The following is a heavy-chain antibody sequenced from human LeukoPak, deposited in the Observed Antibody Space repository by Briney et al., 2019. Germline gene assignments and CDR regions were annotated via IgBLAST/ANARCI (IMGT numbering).Heavy chain of an antibody. V-gene: IGHV3-21*06. Sequence: GGSLRLSCTASGFTFSYYSVTWVRQAPGKGLEWVPSISSDNTYIYYADSVRGRFTISRDNAKNLFYLQMNSLRAEDTAVYYCARLDRADYSTSPIPYYNYFMDAWDKGTTVTVSS. D-gene: IGHD6-13*01. CDR3: ARLDRADYSTSPIPYYNYFMDA. J-gene: IGHJ6*03. CDR2: ISSDNTYI. CDR1: GFTFSYYS.